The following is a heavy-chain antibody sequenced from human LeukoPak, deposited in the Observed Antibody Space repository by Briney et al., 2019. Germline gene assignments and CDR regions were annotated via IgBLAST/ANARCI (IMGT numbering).Heavy chain of an antibody. V-gene: IGHV1-2*06. J-gene: IGHJ4*02. CDR2: INPNSGGT. CDR1: GYTFTGYY. Sequence: ASVKVSCKASGYTFTGYYMHWVRQAPGQGLEWMGRINPNSGGTNYAQKFQGRVTMTRDTSISTAYMELSRLRSDDTAVYYCARDAERIVITFGGVIVHDYWGQGTLVTASS. CDR3: ARDAERIVITFGGVIVHDY. D-gene: IGHD3-16*02.